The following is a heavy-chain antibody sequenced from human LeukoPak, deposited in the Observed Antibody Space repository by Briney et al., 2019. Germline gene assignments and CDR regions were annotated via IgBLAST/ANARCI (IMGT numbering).Heavy chain of an antibody. J-gene: IGHJ4*02. CDR2: IYYSGST. V-gene: IGHV4-59*01. CDR3: ARAYDSSGYYYSI. D-gene: IGHD3-22*01. Sequence: SETLSLTCTVSGGSISSYYWSWIRQPPGKGLEWIGYIYYSGSTNYNPSLKSRVTISVDTSKNQFSLRLSSVTAADTAVYYCARAYDSSGYYYSIWGQGTLVTVSS. CDR1: GGSISSYY.